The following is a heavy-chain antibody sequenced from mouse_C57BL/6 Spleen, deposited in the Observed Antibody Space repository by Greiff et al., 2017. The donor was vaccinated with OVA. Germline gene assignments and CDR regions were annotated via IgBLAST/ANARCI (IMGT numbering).Heavy chain of an antibody. CDR3: ARIYDGYYVDAMDY. CDR2: INPGSGGT. CDR1: GYAFTNYL. J-gene: IGHJ4*01. Sequence: LQESGAELVRPGTSVKVSCKASGYAFTNYLIEWVKQRPGQGLEWIGVINPGSGGTNYNEKFKGKATLTADKSSSTAYMQLSSLTSEDSAVYFCARIYDGYYVDAMDYWGQGTSVTVSS. D-gene: IGHD2-3*01. V-gene: IGHV1-54*01.